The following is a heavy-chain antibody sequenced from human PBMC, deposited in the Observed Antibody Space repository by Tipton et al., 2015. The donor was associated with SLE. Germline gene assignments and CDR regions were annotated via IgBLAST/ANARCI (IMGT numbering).Heavy chain of an antibody. V-gene: IGHV4-30-2*01. J-gene: IGHJ6*04. CDR3: ARLQFIFGGMDV. CDR1: GGSIGSGGYS. CDR2: INHSGGT. Sequence: TLSLTCAVSGGSIGSGGYSWNWIRQPPGKGLEWIGEINHSGGTNYNPSLKSRVTISADTSNKQFSLMLSSVTAADTAVYFCARLQFIFGGMDVWGKGTTVTVSS. D-gene: IGHD3-3*01.